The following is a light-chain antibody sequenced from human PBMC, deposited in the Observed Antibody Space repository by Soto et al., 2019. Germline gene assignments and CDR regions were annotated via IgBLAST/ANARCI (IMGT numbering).Light chain of an antibody. V-gene: IGKV3-20*01. CDR1: QFVSSNS. CDR2: DAS. J-gene: IGKJ1*01. Sequence: EIVLTQSPGTLSLSPGERATLSCRASQFVSSNSLAWYQQKRGQAPRLLIHDASSRATGIPDRFSGSGSGTDFTLTISRLEPEAFAVYYCQQYAGSPRTFGRGTKVDIK. CDR3: QQYAGSPRT.